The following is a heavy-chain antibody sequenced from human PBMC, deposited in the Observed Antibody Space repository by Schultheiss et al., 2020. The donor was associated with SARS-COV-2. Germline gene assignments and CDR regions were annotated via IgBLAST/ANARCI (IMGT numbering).Heavy chain of an antibody. D-gene: IGHD3-3*01. Sequence: SETLSLTCTVSGGSISSGGYYWSWIRQHPGKGLEWIGYIYYSGSTNYNPSLKSRVTISVDTSKNQFSLKLSSVTAADTAVYYCARGLYDFWSGYPLEGWFDPWGQGTLVTVSS. CDR1: GGSISSGGYY. J-gene: IGHJ5*02. CDR2: IYYSGST. V-gene: IGHV4-61*08. CDR3: ARGLYDFWSGYPLEGWFDP.